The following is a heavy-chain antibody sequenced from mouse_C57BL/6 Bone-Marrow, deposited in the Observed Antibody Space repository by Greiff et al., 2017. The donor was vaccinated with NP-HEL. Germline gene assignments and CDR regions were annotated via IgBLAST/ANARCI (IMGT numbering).Heavy chain of an antibody. D-gene: IGHD2-2*01. CDR1: GYTFTSYW. Sequence: VKLQQPGAELVMPGASVKLSCKASGYTFTSYWMHWVKQRPGQGLEWIGEIDPSDSYTNYNQKFKGKSTLTVDKSSSTAYMQLSSLTSEDSAVYYCAYYGYDSWYFDVWGTGTTVTVSS. CDR2: IDPSDSYT. J-gene: IGHJ1*03. V-gene: IGHV1-69*01. CDR3: AYYGYDSWYFDV.